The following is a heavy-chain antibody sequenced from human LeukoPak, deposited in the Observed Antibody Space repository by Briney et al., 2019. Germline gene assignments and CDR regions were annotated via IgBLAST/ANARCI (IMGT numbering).Heavy chain of an antibody. CDR1: GGSFSGYY. J-gene: IGHJ3*02. Sequence: SETLSLTCAVYGGSFSGYYWSWIRQPPGKGLEWIGEINHSGSTNYNPSLKSRVTISVDTSKNQFSLKPSSVTAADTAVYYCARGDEGRAFDIWGQGTMVTVSS. V-gene: IGHV4-34*01. CDR2: INHSGST. CDR3: ARGDEGRAFDI.